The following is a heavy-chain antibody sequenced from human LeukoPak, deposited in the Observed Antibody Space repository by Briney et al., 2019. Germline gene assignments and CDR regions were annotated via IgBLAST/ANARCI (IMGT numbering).Heavy chain of an antibody. CDR1: GFTFSSYA. V-gene: IGHV3-30*04. CDR2: ISYDGSNK. D-gene: IGHD6-19*01. Sequence: PGGSLRLSCAASGFTFSSYAMHWVRQAPGKGLEWVAVISYDGSNKYYADSVKGRFTISRDNSKNTLYLQMNSLRAEDTAVYYCARGPYSSGGHLYWGQGTLVTVSS. J-gene: IGHJ4*02. CDR3: ARGPYSSGGHLY.